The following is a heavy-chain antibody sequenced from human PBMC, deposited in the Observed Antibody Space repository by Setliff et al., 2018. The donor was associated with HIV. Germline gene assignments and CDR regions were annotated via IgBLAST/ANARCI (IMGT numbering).Heavy chain of an antibody. J-gene: IGHJ6*03. CDR1: GGTFSSYA. CDR3: ARVGIPLWYPSYYYYYMDV. D-gene: IGHD5-18*01. Sequence: SVKVSCKASGGTFSSYAISWVRQAPGQGLEWMGGIIPILGIANYAQKFQGRVMITADKSTSTAYLELSSLRSEDTAVYYCARVGIPLWYPSYYYYYMDVWGKGTTVTVSS. CDR2: IIPILGIA. V-gene: IGHV1-69*10.